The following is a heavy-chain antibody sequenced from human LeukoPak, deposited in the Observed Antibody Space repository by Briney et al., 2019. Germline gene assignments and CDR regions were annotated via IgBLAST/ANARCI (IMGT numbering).Heavy chain of an antibody. CDR1: GFTFNKYA. J-gene: IGHJ1*01. CDR2: IAGTGGST. Sequence: GGSLRLSCAASGFTFNKYAMNWVRQPPGKGLEWVSSIAGTGGSTYYADSVKGRFTLSRDNAKNSLYLQMNSLRAEDTAVYYCAKGNYGDYFQHWGQGTLVTVSS. V-gene: IGHV3-23*01. D-gene: IGHD4-11*01. CDR3: AKGNYGDYFQH.